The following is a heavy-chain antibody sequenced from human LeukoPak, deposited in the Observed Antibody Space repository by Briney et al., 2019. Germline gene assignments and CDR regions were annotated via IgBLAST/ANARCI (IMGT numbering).Heavy chain of an antibody. J-gene: IGHJ5*02. CDR2: IYHSGTT. D-gene: IGHD2-8*02. CDR3: ARGLGRPMQVWSRESGNCFDP. V-gene: IGHV4-38-2*01. Sequence: SETLPLTCGVSGYSISSGYYWGWIRLTPGKGLEWIGSIYHSGTTYYNPSLKSRVTISIDTSKNQFSLRLSSVTAADTAVYYCARGLGRPMQVWSRESGNCFDPWGQGTLVTVSS. CDR1: GYSISSGYY.